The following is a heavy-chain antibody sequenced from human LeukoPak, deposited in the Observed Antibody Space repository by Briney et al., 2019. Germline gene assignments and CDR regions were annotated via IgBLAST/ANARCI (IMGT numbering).Heavy chain of an antibody. D-gene: IGHD3-3*01. Sequence: ASVKVSCKASGYTFTSYGISWVRQAPGQGLEWMGWIGAYNGNTNYAQKLQGRVTMTTDTSTSTAYMELRSLRSDDTAVYYCAREGDRYYDFWSGMDYWGQGTLVTVSS. CDR3: AREGDRYYDFWSGMDY. V-gene: IGHV1-18*01. CDR1: GYTFTSYG. CDR2: IGAYNGNT. J-gene: IGHJ4*02.